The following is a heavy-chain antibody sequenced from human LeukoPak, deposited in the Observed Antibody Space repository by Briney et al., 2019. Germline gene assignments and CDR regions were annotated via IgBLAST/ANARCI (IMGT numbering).Heavy chain of an antibody. V-gene: IGHV1-24*01. Sequence: ASVKVSCKVSGYTLTELSMHWVRQAPGKGLEWMGGFDPEDGETIYAQKFQGRVTMTEDTSTDTAYMELSSLRSEDTAVYYCATGPFGVVINPFDYWGQETLVTVSS. CDR3: ATGPFGVVINPFDY. CDR2: FDPEDGET. D-gene: IGHD3-3*01. CDR1: GYTLTELS. J-gene: IGHJ4*02.